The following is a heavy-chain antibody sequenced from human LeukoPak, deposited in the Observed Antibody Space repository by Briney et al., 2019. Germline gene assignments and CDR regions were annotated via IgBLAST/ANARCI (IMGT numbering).Heavy chain of an antibody. J-gene: IGHJ6*03. Sequence: QPGGSLRLSCAASGFTFSDYSMNWVRQAPGKGLEWVSYISGGSSTMYYADSVKGRFTISRDNAQNSLYLQMNSLRAEDTAVYYCARDRGQTGYYWSYYYYMDVWGIGTTVTVSS. D-gene: IGHD3-9*01. V-gene: IGHV3-48*01. CDR1: GFTFSDYS. CDR2: ISGGSSTM. CDR3: ARDRGQTGYYWSYYYYMDV.